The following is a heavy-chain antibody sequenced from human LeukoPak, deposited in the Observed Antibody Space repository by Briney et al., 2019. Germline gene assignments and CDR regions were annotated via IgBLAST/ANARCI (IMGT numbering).Heavy chain of an antibody. D-gene: IGHD6-19*01. J-gene: IGHJ6*03. Sequence: ASVKVSCKASGYTFTGYYMHWVRQAPGQGLEWMGWINPNSGGTNYAQKFQGRVTMTRDTSISTAYMELSSLRSEDTAVYYCAALIAVAGNYYYMDVWGKGTTVTISS. CDR3: AALIAVAGNYYYMDV. V-gene: IGHV1-2*02. CDR2: INPNSGGT. CDR1: GYTFTGYY.